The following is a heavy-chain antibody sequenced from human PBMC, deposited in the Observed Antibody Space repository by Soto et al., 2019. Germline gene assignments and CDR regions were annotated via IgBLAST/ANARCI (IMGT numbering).Heavy chain of an antibody. Sequence: GGSLRLSCAASGFTFSSYAMSWVRQAPGTGLEWVSAISGSGGSTYYADSVKGRFTISRDNSKNTLYLQMNSLRAEDTAVYYCAKDGSGITIFGVVIEYFQHWGQGTLVTVSS. CDR1: GFTFSSYA. CDR2: ISGSGGST. J-gene: IGHJ1*01. CDR3: AKDGSGITIFGVVIEYFQH. D-gene: IGHD3-3*01. V-gene: IGHV3-23*01.